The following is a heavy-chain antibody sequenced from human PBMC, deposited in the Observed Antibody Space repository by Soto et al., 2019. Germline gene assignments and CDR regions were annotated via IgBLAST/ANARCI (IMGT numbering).Heavy chain of an antibody. CDR1: GFTFSDYA. J-gene: IGHJ5*02. Sequence: GGSLRLSCAASGFTFSDYAMTWVRQAPGKGLEWVASISGSGISRYDADSVKGRFTISRDNAKNSLYLQMNSLRAEDTAVYYCARVGGTGTGWFDPWGQGTLVTVSS. V-gene: IGHV3-48*03. D-gene: IGHD1-7*01. CDR2: ISGSGISR. CDR3: ARVGGTGTGWFDP.